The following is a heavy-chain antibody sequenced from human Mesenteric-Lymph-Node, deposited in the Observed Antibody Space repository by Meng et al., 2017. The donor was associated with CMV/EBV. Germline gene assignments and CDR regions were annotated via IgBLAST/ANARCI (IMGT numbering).Heavy chain of an antibody. CDR3: ARDTHGYCSSTSCSDAFDI. CDR2: ISSSSSYI. J-gene: IGHJ3*02. V-gene: IGHV3-21*01. D-gene: IGHD2-2*03. Sequence: LSLTCAASGFTFSYYSMNWVRQAPGKGLEWVSSISSSSSYIYYADSVKGRFTISRDNAKNSLYLQMNSLRAEDTAVYYCARDTHGYCSSTSCSDAFDIWGQGTMVT. CDR1: GFTFSYYS.